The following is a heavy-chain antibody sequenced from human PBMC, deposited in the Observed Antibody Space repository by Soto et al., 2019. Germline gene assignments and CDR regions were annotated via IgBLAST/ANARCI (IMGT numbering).Heavy chain of an antibody. CDR3: ARASRPYDSSGYYYAVDY. Sequence: PSETLSLTCTVSGGSISSGDYYWSWIRQPPGKGLEWIGYIYYSGSTYYNPSLKSRVTISVDTFKNQFSLKLSSVTAADTAVYYCARASRPYDSSGYYYAVDYWGQGTLVTVSS. J-gene: IGHJ4*02. CDR1: GGSISSGDYY. D-gene: IGHD3-22*01. V-gene: IGHV4-30-4*01. CDR2: IYYSGST.